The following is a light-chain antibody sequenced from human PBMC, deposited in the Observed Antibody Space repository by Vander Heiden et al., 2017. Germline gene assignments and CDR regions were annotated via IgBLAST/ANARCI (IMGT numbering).Light chain of an antibody. J-gene: IGKJ1*01. CDR2: AES. CDR3: HPRDKTPDT. V-gene: IGKV1-39*01. CDR1: QSISSY. Sequence: DTQMTQSPSSLSASVGDRVTITCRASQSISSYLNWYQQKPAKDPKLLIYAESSLQSGGPSRFSGSGSGTDFTLTISRLQPEDCATYKCHPRDKTPDTFGQGTKVEIK.